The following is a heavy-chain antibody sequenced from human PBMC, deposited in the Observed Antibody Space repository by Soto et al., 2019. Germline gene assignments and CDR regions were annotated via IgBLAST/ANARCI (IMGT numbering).Heavy chain of an antibody. Sequence: EVQVLESGGGLVQPGGSLRLSCAASGFTFNKHAMNWVRQAPGKGLEGVSAISGRGDSTYYADSVKGRFTISRDNSKNTLYLQMNSLRAEDAAIYYCAKAGPTSGYYYASDYWGQGTLVTVSS. CDR2: ISGRGDST. CDR3: AKAGPTSGYYYASDY. J-gene: IGHJ4*02. CDR1: GFTFNKHA. D-gene: IGHD3-22*01. V-gene: IGHV3-23*01.